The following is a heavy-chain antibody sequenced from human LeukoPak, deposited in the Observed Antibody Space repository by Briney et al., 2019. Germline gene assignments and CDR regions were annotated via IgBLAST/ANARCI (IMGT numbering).Heavy chain of an antibody. D-gene: IGHD4-17*01. V-gene: IGHV2-5*02. Sequence: SGPTLVHPTQPLTLTCTFSGFSLSTSGVGVGWIRQPPGKALEWLALIYWDDDKRYSPSLKSRLTITKDTAKNQVVLTMTNMDPVDTATYYCAHTTTVTTLDYWGQGTLVTVSS. CDR3: AHTTTVTTLDY. J-gene: IGHJ4*02. CDR2: IYWDDDK. CDR1: GFSLSTSGVG.